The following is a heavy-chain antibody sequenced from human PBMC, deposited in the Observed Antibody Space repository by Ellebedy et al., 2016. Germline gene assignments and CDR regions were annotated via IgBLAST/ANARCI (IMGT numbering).Heavy chain of an antibody. Sequence: SETLSLXXTVSGGSISSSGFYWGWIRQPPGKGLEWIGSIYYTGSTSYNPSLKSRVTISVDTSKNQFSLKLSSVTAADTAVYYCARYPAGGSYYVRWFDPWGQGTLVTVSS. CDR1: GGSISSSGFY. J-gene: IGHJ5*02. CDR3: ARYPAGGSYYVRWFDP. D-gene: IGHD1-26*01. V-gene: IGHV4-39*07. CDR2: IYYTGST.